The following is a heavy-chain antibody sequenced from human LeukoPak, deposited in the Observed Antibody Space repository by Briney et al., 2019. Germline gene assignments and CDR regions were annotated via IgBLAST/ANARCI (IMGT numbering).Heavy chain of an antibody. CDR2: ISGSGGST. V-gene: IGHV3-23*01. J-gene: IGHJ4*02. D-gene: IGHD2-15*01. Sequence: GGSLRLSCAASGFTFSSYAMSWVRQAPGKGLEWVSAISGSGGSTYYADSVKGRFTISRDNPKHTLYLHMNSLTAEDTAVYYCANNRLGYCIVASSFFDYWGQGTLVTVSS. CDR3: ANNRLGYCIVASSFFDY. CDR1: GFTFSSYA.